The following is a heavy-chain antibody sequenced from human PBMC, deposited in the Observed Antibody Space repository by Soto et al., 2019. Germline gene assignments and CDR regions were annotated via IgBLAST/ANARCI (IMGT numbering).Heavy chain of an antibody. Sequence: GGSLRLSCAASGFTFSSYAMSWVRQAPGKGLEWVSAISGSGGSTYYADSVKGRFTISRDNSKNTLYLQMNSLRAEDTAVYYCAKDKRYDYIWGSYRPPSKPSGLYYFDYWGQGTLVTVSS. J-gene: IGHJ4*02. V-gene: IGHV3-23*01. CDR3: AKDKRYDYIWGSYRPPSKPSGLYYFDY. CDR2: ISGSGGST. CDR1: GFTFSSYA. D-gene: IGHD3-16*02.